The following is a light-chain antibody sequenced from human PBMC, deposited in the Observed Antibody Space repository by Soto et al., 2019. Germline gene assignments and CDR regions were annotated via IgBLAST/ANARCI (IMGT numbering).Light chain of an antibody. CDR3: QQSYSTLIT. CDR1: QSISIY. CDR2: AAS. V-gene: IGKV1-39*01. Sequence: DIQMTQSPSPLSASVGDRVTITCRASQSISIYLNWYQQKPGKAPKLLIYAASSLQSGVPSRFSGSGSGTDFTLTISSLQPEDFATYYCQQSYSTLITFGQGTRLEIK. J-gene: IGKJ5*01.